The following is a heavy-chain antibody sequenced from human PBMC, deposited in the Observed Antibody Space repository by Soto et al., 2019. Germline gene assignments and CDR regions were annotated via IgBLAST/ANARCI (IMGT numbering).Heavy chain of an antibody. CDR3: ARVKLAGRGGFDY. Sequence: NPSETLSLTCTVSGDSVSNGEHYWSWIRQPPGKGLDWIGYIYYSGTANYYPSFERRVAISVDTSKNQFSLKLSSVTAADTAVYYCARVKLAGRGGFDYWGQGTLVTVSS. J-gene: IGHJ4*02. CDR2: IYYSGTA. V-gene: IGHV4-61*08. CDR1: GDSVSNGEHY. D-gene: IGHD2-15*01.